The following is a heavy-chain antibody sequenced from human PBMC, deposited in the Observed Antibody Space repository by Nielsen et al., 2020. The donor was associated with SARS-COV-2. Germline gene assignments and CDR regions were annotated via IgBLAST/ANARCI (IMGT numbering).Heavy chain of an antibody. CDR3: ARDSEKRSCDY. J-gene: IGHJ4*02. Sequence: ASVKVSCKASGYTFTSYGISWVRQAPGQGLEWMGWISAYNGNTSYAQKLQGRVTMTTDTSTSTAYMELGSLRSDDTAVYYCARDSEKRSCDYWGQGTLVTVSS. CDR2: ISAYNGNT. D-gene: IGHD6-19*01. V-gene: IGHV1-18*01. CDR1: GYTFTSYG.